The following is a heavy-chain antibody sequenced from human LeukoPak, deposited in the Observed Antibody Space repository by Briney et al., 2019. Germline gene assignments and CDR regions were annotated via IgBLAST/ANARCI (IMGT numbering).Heavy chain of an antibody. J-gene: IGHJ4*02. Sequence: TGGSLRLSCAASGFTFSSYGMHWVRQAPGKGLEWVAVIWYDGSNKYYADSVKGRFTISRDNSKNTLYLQMNSLRAEDTAVYYCARERSNWNGDRKRQTIDYWGQGTLVTVSS. CDR3: ARERSNWNGDRKRQTIDY. V-gene: IGHV3-30*19. CDR1: GFTFSSYG. D-gene: IGHD1-1*01. CDR2: IWYDGSNK.